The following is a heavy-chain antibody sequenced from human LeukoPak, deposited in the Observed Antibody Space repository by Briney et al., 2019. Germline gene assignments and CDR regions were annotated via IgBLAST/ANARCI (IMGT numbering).Heavy chain of an antibody. CDR1: GDSISSSY. D-gene: IGHD6-13*01. V-gene: IGHV4-59*08. J-gene: IGHJ4*01. CDR2: FYYSGST. Sequence: PSETLSLTCTVSGDSISSSYWNWIRQPPGKGLEWIGYFYYSGSTNYNPSLKSRVTISVDTSRNQFSLKLSSVTAADTAVYYCPPHATAYSSIGFEYCGQVPLVTVSS. CDR3: PPHATAYSSIGFEY.